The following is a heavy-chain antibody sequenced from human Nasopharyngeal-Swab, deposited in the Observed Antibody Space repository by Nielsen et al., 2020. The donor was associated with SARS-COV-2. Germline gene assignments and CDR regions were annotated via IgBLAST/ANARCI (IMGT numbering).Heavy chain of an antibody. CDR3: ARGDWGHFDY. Sequence: WIWQSPSRGLEWLGRTYYRSKWYNDYAESVKSRVTISPDTSKNQVSLQLNSVTPEDTGVYYCARGDWGHFDYWGQGTLVTVSS. V-gene: IGHV6-1*01. D-gene: IGHD7-27*01. J-gene: IGHJ4*02. CDR2: TYYRSKWYN.